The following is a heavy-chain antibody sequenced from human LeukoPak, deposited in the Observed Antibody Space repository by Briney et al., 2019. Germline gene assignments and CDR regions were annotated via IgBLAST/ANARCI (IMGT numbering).Heavy chain of an antibody. Sequence: GGSLRLSCGTSGFTFSSYGRHWVRQAPGKGLEWVAVISNDGSNKYYADSVKGRFTISRDNSKNTLYLQMNSLRAEDTAVYYCAKERPYYYDSSGYHKYFDYWGQGTLVTVSS. CDR1: GFTFSSYG. D-gene: IGHD3-22*01. CDR3: AKERPYYYDSSGYHKYFDY. V-gene: IGHV3-30*18. CDR2: ISNDGSNK. J-gene: IGHJ4*02.